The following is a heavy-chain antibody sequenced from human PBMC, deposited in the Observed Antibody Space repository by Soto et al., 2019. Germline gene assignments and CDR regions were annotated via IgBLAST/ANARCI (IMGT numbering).Heavy chain of an antibody. CDR1: GGSISSGDYY. Sequence: QVQLQESGPGLVKPSQTLSLTCTVSGGSISSGDYYWTWIRQPPGKGLEWIGYIYYSGSTYYNPSLTSRVTISVDTSKNQFSLKLSSVTAADTAVYYCARGLAAADDWYFDLWGRGTLVTVSS. CDR3: ARGLAAADDWYFDL. V-gene: IGHV4-30-4*01. CDR2: IYYSGST. D-gene: IGHD6-13*01. J-gene: IGHJ2*01.